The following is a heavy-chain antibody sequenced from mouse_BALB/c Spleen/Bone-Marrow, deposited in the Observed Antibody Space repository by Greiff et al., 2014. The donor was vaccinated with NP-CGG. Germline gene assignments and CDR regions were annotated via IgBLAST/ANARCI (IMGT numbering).Heavy chain of an antibody. V-gene: IGHV14-3*02. Sequence: EVQLQQSGAELVKPGASVKLSCTASVFNIKDTYMHWVKQRPEQGLEWIGWIDPANGNTKYDPNFQGKATITADTSSNTAYLQLSSLTSEDTAVYYCARDYDYFFDYWGQGTTLTVSS. J-gene: IGHJ2*01. CDR3: ARDYDYFFDY. CDR1: VFNIKDTY. CDR2: IDPANGNT. D-gene: IGHD2-4*01.